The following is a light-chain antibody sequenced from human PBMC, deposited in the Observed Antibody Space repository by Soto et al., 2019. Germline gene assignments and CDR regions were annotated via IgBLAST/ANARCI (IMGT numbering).Light chain of an antibody. Sequence: EIVMTQSPATLSVSPGERDTLSCRASQSVSSNLAWYQQKPGQAPRLLIYGASTRATGIPARFSGSGSGTEFTLTISSLQSEDFAVYYCQQYNNWPLYTCGQGTKLEIK. CDR3: QQYNNWPLYT. CDR1: QSVSSN. J-gene: IGKJ2*01. V-gene: IGKV3-15*01. CDR2: GAS.